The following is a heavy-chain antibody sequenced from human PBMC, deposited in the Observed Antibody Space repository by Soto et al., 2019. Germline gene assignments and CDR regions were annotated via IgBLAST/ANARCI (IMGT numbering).Heavy chain of an antibody. J-gene: IGHJ5*02. V-gene: IGHV1-18*01. Sequence: ASVKVSCKASGYTFTSYGISWVRQAPGQGLEWMGWISAYNGNTNYAQKLQGRVTMTTDPPTSTAYMELRSLRSDDTAVYYCARVGSIYDFWSGYLWYWFDPWGQGTLVTVSS. CDR1: GYTFTSYG. D-gene: IGHD3-3*01. CDR2: ISAYNGNT. CDR3: ARVGSIYDFWSGYLWYWFDP.